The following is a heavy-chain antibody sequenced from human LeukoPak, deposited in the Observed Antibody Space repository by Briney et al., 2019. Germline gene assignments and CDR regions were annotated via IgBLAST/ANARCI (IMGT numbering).Heavy chain of an antibody. CDR3: ARTYGSYLDYFDY. D-gene: IGHD1-26*01. CDR2: IYYSGST. J-gene: IGHJ4*02. V-gene: IGHV4-31*03. Sequence: PSETLSLTCTVSGGSISSSGYYWSWIRQHPGKGLEWIGYIYYSGSTYYNPSLKSRVTISVDTSKNQFSLKLSSVTAADTAVYYCARTYGSYLDYFDYWGQGTLVTVSS. CDR1: GGSISSSGYY.